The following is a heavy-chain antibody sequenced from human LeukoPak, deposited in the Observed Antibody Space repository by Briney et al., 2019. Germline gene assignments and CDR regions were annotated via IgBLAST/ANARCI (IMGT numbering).Heavy chain of an antibody. CDR1: GFTFSSYW. CDR3: ARQNYDFWIGYIVY. V-gene: IGHV3-7*01. J-gene: IGHJ4*02. D-gene: IGHD3-3*01. CDR2: IKQDGSEK. Sequence: PGGSLRLSCAASGFTFSSYWMSWVRQAPGKGLEWVANIKQDGSEKYYVDSVMGRFTISRDNAKNSLYLQMNSLRAEDTAVYYCARQNYDFWIGYIVYWGQGTLVTVSS.